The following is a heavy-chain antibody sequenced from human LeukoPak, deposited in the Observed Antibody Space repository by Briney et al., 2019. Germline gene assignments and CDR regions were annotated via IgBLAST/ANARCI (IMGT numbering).Heavy chain of an antibody. V-gene: IGHV1-69*13. J-gene: IGHJ1*01. D-gene: IGHD6-19*01. CDR2: IIPIFGTA. CDR3: ARILSSSWYEYFHH. CDR1: GGTFSNYA. Sequence: SVTVSCKASGGTFSNYAISWVRQAPGQGLEWMGAIIPIFGTANYAQKFQGRVTITADESTSTAYMELSSLRSEDTAVYYCARILSSSWYEYFHHWGQGTLVTVSS.